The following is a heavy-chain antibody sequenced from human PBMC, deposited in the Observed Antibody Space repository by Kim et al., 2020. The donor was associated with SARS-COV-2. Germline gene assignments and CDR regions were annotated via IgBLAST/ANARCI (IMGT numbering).Heavy chain of an antibody. Sequence: GSSPMDGDAVRGRFTVSRDNARNTLHLQMNSLRAEDTAVYYCASRITTSFDNWGQGILVTVSS. CDR2: GSSP. D-gene: IGHD3-10*01. V-gene: IGHV3-74*03. CDR3: ASRITTSFDN. J-gene: IGHJ4*02.